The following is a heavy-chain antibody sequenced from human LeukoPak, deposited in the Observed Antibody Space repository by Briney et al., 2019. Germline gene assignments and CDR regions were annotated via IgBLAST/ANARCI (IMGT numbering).Heavy chain of an antibody. J-gene: IGHJ3*02. D-gene: IGHD3-22*01. CDR2: IYHSGST. CDR3: ARVRVLSSGYGDGDAFDI. Sequence: SETLSLTCTVSGYSISSGYYWGWIRQPPGKGLEWIGSIYHSGSTYYNPSLKSRVTISVDTSKNQFSLKLSSVTAADTAVYYCARVRVLSSGYGDGDAFDIWGQGTMVTVSS. V-gene: IGHV4-38-2*02. CDR1: GYSISSGYY.